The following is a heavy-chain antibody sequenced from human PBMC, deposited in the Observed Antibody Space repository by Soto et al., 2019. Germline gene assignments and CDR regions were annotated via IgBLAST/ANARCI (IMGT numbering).Heavy chain of an antibody. CDR2: IYYSGST. V-gene: IGHV4-39*01. Sequence: SETLSLTCTVSGDSITSSSYYWGWIRQRPGKGLEWIGSIYYSGSTYYNPSLKSRVTISVDTSKNQFSLKLSSVTAADTAVYYCATQEVGGTYVYTFDPWGQGTLVTVSS. J-gene: IGHJ5*02. CDR1: GDSITSSSYY. D-gene: IGHD1-26*01. CDR3: ATQEVGGTYVYTFDP.